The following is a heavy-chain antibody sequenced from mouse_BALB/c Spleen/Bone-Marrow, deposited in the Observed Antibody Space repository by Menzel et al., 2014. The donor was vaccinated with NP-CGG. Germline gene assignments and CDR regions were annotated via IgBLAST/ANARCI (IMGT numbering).Heavy chain of an antibody. V-gene: IGHV1-9*01. CDR2: ILPGSGST. J-gene: IGHJ3*01. CDR1: GYTFSSNW. Sequence: QVQLQQSGAELMQPGASVKLSCKATGYTFSSNWVDWVKQRPGHGLEWIGEILPGSGSTNYNEKFKGKATFTADTSSNTAYMQPSSLTSEVSAVYACAKNYTFSACFAYWGQGTFFTVSA. CDR3: AKNYTFSACFAY.